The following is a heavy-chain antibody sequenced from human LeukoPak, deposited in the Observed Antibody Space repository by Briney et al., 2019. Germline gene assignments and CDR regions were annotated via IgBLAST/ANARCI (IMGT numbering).Heavy chain of an antibody. V-gene: IGHV4-59*01. CDR1: GASISTSY. Sequence: SETLSLTCTVSGASISTSYCYWIRQPPGKGLEWIGYIHYSGDINYNPSLKSRVTISAYTSKNQLSLKLSSVTAADTAVYYCARVGFSGGSCYPDYWGQGKLVTVSS. CDR2: IHYSGDI. CDR3: ARVGFSGGSCYPDY. J-gene: IGHJ4*02. D-gene: IGHD2-15*01.